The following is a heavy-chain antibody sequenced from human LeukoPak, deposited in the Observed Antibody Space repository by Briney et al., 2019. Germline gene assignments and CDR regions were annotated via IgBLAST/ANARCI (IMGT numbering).Heavy chain of an antibody. Sequence: SETLSLTCTVSGGSISSSSYYWGWIRQPPGKGLEWIGSIYYSGSTYYNPSLKSRVTISVDTSKNQFSLKLSSVTAADTAVYYCARDPAEYSSGWSPWYFDLWGRGTLVTVSS. CDR1: GGSISSSSYY. V-gene: IGHV4-39*07. D-gene: IGHD6-19*01. J-gene: IGHJ2*01. CDR3: ARDPAEYSSGWSPWYFDL. CDR2: IYYSGST.